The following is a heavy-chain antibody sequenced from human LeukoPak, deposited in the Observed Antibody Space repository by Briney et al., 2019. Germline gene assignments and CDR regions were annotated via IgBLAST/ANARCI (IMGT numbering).Heavy chain of an antibody. J-gene: IGHJ4*02. V-gene: IGHV3-74*01. CDR1: GFTFSSYW. CDR3: ALCSLRYSSGWYVFDY. CDR2: INSVGSST. Sequence: GGSLRLSCAASGFTFSSYWMHWVRHAPGKGLVWVSRINSVGSSTSYADSVKGRFTISRDNAKNTLYLQMNSLRADDTAVYYCALCSLRYSSGWYVFDYWGQGTLVTVSS. D-gene: IGHD6-19*01.